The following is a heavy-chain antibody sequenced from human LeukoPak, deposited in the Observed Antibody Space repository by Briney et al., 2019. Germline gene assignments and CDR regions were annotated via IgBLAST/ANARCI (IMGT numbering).Heavy chain of an antibody. CDR3: ARASYSSGWSSKY. D-gene: IGHD6-19*01. Sequence: GGSLRLSCAASGFTFSSYWMSWVRQAPGKGLEWVANMKQDGSEKYYVDSVKGRFSISRDNAKNSLYMQMNSLRAEDTAVYYCARASYSSGWSSKYWGQGTLVIVSS. CDR1: GFTFSSYW. J-gene: IGHJ4*02. V-gene: IGHV3-7*04. CDR2: MKQDGSEK.